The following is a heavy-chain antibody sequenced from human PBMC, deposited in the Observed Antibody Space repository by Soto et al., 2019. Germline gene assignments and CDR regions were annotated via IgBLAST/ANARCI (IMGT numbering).Heavy chain of an antibody. V-gene: IGHV5-51*01. Sequence: GASLKISCKGSGYSFTSYWIGWVRQMPGKGLEWMGIIYLGDSDTRYSPSFQGQVTMSADKSINTAYLQWSSLKASDTAIYYCARVQIAAASYYFDYWAQGTLVTVSS. D-gene: IGHD6-13*01. J-gene: IGHJ4*02. CDR1: GYSFTSYW. CDR3: ARVQIAAASYYFDY. CDR2: IYLGDSDT.